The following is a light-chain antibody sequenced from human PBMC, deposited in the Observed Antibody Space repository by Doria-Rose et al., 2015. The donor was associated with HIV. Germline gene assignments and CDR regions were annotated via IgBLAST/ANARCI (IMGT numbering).Light chain of an antibody. CDR2: WAS. Sequence: DIRMTQSPESLGMSLGERATLNCKSNQSLLYTSKNYLAWYQQKPGQPPKLLIYWASTRQSGVPARFSGSGSGTDFTLTISSLEAEDVAVYYYQQYYDTPSFGPGTTVDIK. V-gene: IGKV4-1*01. CDR1: QSLLYTSKNY. CDR3: QQYYDTPS. J-gene: IGKJ3*01.